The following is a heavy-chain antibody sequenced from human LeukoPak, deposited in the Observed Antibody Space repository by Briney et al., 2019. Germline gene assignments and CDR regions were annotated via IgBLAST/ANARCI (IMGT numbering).Heavy chain of an antibody. CDR1: GFTFSSYS. D-gene: IGHD3-16*01. J-gene: IGHJ6*02. V-gene: IGHV3-21*01. CDR3: AREVRGSYSYYGMDV. Sequence: GGSLRLSCAPSGFTFSSYSMNWVRQAPGKGLEWVSSISSSSSYIYYADSVKGRFTISRDNAKNSLYLQMNSLRAEDTAVYYCAREVRGSYSYYGMDVWGQGTTVTVSS. CDR2: ISSSSSYI.